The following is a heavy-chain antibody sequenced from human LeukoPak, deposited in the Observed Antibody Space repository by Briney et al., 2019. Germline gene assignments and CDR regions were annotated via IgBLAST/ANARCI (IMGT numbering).Heavy chain of an antibody. CDR2: IYYSGST. D-gene: IGHD4-11*01. CDR1: GGSISSHY. J-gene: IGHJ5*02. Sequence: PSDTPSLTCTVSGGSISSHYWGWIRQPPGKGLEWIGYIYYSGSTNYNPSLKSRVTISVDTSKNQFSLKLSSVTAADTAVYYCARIYSNYKNWFDPWGQGTLVTVSS. CDR3: ARIYSNYKNWFDP. V-gene: IGHV4-59*11.